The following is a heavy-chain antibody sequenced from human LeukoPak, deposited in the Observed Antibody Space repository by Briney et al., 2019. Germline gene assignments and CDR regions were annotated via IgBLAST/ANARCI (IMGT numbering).Heavy chain of an antibody. V-gene: IGHV1-2*02. D-gene: IGHD6-13*01. CDR3: ARDILAGQLVRDY. CDR2: INPNSGGT. Sequence: ASVKVSCKASGYTFTGYYMHWVRQAPGQGLEWMGWINPNSGGTNYAQKFQGRVTMTRDTSISTAYMELSRLRSDGTAVYYCARDILAGQLVRDYWGQGTLVTVSS. J-gene: IGHJ4*02. CDR1: GYTFTGYY.